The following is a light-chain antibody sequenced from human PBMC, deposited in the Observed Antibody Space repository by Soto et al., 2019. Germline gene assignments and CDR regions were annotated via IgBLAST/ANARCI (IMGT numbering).Light chain of an antibody. J-gene: IGLJ1*01. CDR3: QAWDSSTAR. CDR2: EDN. CDR1: ELGDKY. Sequence: SYELTQPPSVSVSPGQTASITRSGDELGDKYVCWYQQKPGQSPVLVIYEDNKRPSGIPERFSGSNSGNTATLTISETQTMDEADYYCQAWDSSTARFGTGTKLTVL. V-gene: IGLV3-1*01.